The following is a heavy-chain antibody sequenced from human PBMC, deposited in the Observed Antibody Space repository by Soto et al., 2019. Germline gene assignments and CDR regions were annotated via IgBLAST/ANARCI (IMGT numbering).Heavy chain of an antibody. CDR3: ATASPVHPAFFYYYYGMDV. CDR2: ISSSGSTI. V-gene: IGHV3-48*03. CDR1: GFTFSSYE. Sequence: GSLRLSCAASGFTFSSYEMNWVRQAPGKGLEWVSYISSSGSTIYYADSVKGRFTISRDNAKNSLYLQMNSLRAEDTAVYYCATASPVHPAFFYYYYGMDVWGQGTTVTVSS. J-gene: IGHJ6*02.